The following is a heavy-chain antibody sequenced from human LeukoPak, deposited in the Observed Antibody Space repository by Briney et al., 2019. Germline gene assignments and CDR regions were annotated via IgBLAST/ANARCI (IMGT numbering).Heavy chain of an antibody. V-gene: IGHV4-39*07. Sequence: PSDTQSLTCTFCGHSISSSNYYWGWIPQPPAKGLEWNASIRHDRHTYYNPSLKSQVSISVDMSRNQFSLKLNSLTAADTAVYYCARQVATKGEWAFDVWGQGTMVTVSS. CDR1: GHSISSSNYY. J-gene: IGHJ3*01. CDR2: IRHDRHT. D-gene: IGHD5-12*01. CDR3: ARQVATKGEWAFDV.